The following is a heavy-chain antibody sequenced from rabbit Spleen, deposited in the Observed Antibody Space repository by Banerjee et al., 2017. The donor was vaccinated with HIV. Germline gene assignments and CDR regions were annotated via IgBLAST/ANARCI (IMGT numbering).Heavy chain of an antibody. J-gene: IGHJ4*01. CDR1: GFDFSSSYY. D-gene: IGHD4-2*01. CDR3: ARDAGTYDYIDGYFNL. V-gene: IGHV1S45*01. CDR2: IYIRTGSA. Sequence: QEQLVESGGGLVQPEGSLTLTCKAAGFDFSSSYYMCWVRQAPGKGLEWIACIYIRTGSAYYASWVKGRFTISKTSSTTVTLQMTSLTAADTATYFCARDAGTYDYIDGYFNLWGQGTLVTVS.